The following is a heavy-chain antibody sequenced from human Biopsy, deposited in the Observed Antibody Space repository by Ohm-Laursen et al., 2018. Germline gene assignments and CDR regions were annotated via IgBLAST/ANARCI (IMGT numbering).Heavy chain of an antibody. V-gene: IGHV4-59*01. D-gene: IGHD3-16*01. CDR1: GGSLNFYY. CDR2: MYYSGST. J-gene: IGHJ4*02. Sequence: SETLSLTCTVSGGSLNFYYWSWIRQPPGKGLEWIGYMYYSGSTKYRPSLKNRVTVSFDTSRNQFSLKLTSMTPADTAVYYCVRGRSPATYWGQGALVIVSS. CDR3: VRGRSPATY.